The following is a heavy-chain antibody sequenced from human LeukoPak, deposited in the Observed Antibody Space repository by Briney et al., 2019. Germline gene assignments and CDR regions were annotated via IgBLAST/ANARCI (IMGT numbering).Heavy chain of an antibody. J-gene: IGHJ3*02. CDR2: ISYDGSNK. Sequence: GRSLRLSCAASGFTFRSYAMHWVRQGPGKGLEWVAVISYDGSNKYYADSVKGRFTISRDNSKNTLYLQMNSLRAEDTAVYYCAKLLLAYCSGGSCPPDAFDIWGQGTMVTVSS. CDR1: GFTFRSYA. D-gene: IGHD2-15*01. CDR3: AKLLLAYCSGGSCPPDAFDI. V-gene: IGHV3-30*18.